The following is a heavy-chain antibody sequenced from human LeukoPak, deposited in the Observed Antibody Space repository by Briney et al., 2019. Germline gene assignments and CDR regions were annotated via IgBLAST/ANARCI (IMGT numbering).Heavy chain of an antibody. CDR3: ARDLEPWPEKNWFDP. CDR1: GGTFSSYA. CDR2: IIPIFGIA. Sequence: SVKVSCKASGGTFSSYAISWVRQPPGQGLEWMGRIIPIFGIANYAQKFQGRVTITADKSTSTAYMELSSLRSEDTAVYYCARDLEPWPEKNWFDPWGQGTLVTVSS. J-gene: IGHJ5*02. V-gene: IGHV1-69*04. D-gene: IGHD1-14*01.